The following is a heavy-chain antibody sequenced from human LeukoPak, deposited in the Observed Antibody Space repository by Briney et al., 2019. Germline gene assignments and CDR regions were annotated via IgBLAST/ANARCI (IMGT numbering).Heavy chain of an antibody. D-gene: IGHD2-21*02. Sequence: SETLSLTCAVYGGSFSGYYWSWIRQPPGKGLEWIGEINHSGSTNYNPSLKSRVTISVDTSKNQFSLKLRSVMAADTAVYYCARAYCVGDCTVLHIYFDNWGQGTLVTVSS. J-gene: IGHJ4*02. CDR2: INHSGST. CDR3: ARAYCVGDCTVLHIYFDN. V-gene: IGHV4-34*01. CDR1: GGSFSGYY.